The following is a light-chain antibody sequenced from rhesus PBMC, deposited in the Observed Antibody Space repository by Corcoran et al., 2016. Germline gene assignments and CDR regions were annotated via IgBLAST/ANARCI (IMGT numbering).Light chain of an antibody. Sequence: EIVMTQSPAPLSLSPGERATLSCRASQRVSSSVAWYQQKPEQAPRPLIEGASSRATGIPDRFSGKGSGTDFTLTIIRLEPEDFAGYYCQQYSNWPLTFGGGTKVEIK. CDR2: GAS. CDR3: QQYSNWPLT. V-gene: IGKV3S9*01. CDR1: QRVSSS. J-gene: IGKJ4*01.